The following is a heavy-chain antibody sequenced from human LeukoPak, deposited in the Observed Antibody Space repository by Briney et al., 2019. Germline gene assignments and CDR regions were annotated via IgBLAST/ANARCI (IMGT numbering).Heavy chain of an antibody. V-gene: IGHV3-13*04. J-gene: IGHJ4*02. D-gene: IGHD1-26*01. CDR1: GFTFSNYD. Sequence: GGSLRLSCAASGFTFSNYDMHWVRQATGKGLEWVSAIGTAGDTYYPGSVRGRFTMSRENTKNSLYLQMNSLTAGDTAVYYCARGANTHFDYWGQGILVTVSS. CDR2: IGTAGDT. CDR3: ARGANTHFDY.